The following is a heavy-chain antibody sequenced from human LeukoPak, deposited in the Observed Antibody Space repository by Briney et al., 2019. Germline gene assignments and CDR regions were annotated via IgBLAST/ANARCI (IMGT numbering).Heavy chain of an antibody. V-gene: IGHV3-23*01. CDR2: ITGDGTST. CDR3: GRDSRWAQPDW. D-gene: IGHD5-24*01. CDR1: GFTFISFG. Sequence: GGSLTLSCAASGFTFISFGMNWVRQAPGKGLEWVSGITGDGTSTYYADSVKGRFTISRDNSENTVYLQINSLTAEDTAVYYCGRDSRWAQPDWWGQGTLVTVSS. J-gene: IGHJ4*02.